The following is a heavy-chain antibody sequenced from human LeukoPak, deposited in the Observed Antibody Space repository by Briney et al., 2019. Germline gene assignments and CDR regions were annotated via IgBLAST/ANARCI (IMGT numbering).Heavy chain of an antibody. CDR3: AKDRYGDYEAPFHYMDA. D-gene: IGHD5-12*01. V-gene: IGHV1-2*02. CDR1: GYTFSGFY. CDR2: INPNSGVT. J-gene: IGHJ6*03. Sequence: ASVKVSCKASGYTFSGFYIHWERQAPGQGLEWMGWINPNSGVTNYAQKLQGRVTITRDTSIDTAYMQLSRLRSDDTAVYYCAKDRYGDYEAPFHYMDAWGRGTTVTVSS.